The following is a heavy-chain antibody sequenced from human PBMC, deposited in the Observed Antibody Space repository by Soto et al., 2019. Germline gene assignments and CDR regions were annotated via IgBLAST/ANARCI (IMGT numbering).Heavy chain of an antibody. D-gene: IGHD1-7*01. Sequence: QLQLVQSGAEGKKPGSSVKVSCKASGGTFSSYAISWVRQAPGQGLEWMGGIIPIFGTANYAQKFQGRVTITADEFKSTADMERSSLRSEDTTVYYCASLGGTRDQGITGTKGDNWGQVTLVTVAS. J-gene: IGHJ4*02. V-gene: IGHV1-69*01. CDR1: GGTFSSYA. CDR2: IIPIFGTA. CDR3: ASLGGTRDQGITGTKGDN.